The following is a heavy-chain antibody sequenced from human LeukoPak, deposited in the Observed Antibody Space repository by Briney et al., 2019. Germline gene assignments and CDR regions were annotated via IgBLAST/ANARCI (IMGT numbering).Heavy chain of an antibody. CDR2: ISSSGSTI. V-gene: IGHV3-48*04. Sequence: GGSLRLSCAASGFTFSSYGMSWVRQAPGKGLEWVSYISSSGSTIYYADSVKGRFTISRDNAKNSLYLQMNSLRAEDTAVYYCARDRSGFSGYDFFDYWGQGTLVTVSS. CDR1: GFTFSSYG. J-gene: IGHJ4*02. D-gene: IGHD5-12*01. CDR3: ARDRSGFSGYDFFDY.